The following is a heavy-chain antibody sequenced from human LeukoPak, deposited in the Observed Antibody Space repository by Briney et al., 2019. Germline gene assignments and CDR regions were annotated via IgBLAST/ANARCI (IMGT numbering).Heavy chain of an antibody. D-gene: IGHD2-8*01. J-gene: IGHJ4*02. CDR1: GGSFSGYY. CDR2: INHSGST. Sequence: SETLSLTCAVYGGSFSGYYWSWIRQPPGKGLEWIGAINHSGSTNYNPSLKSRVTISVDTSKNQFSLKLSSVTAADTAVYYCARLKTYCTNGVCRDYWGQGTLVTVSS. CDR3: ARLKTYCTNGVCRDY. V-gene: IGHV4-34*01.